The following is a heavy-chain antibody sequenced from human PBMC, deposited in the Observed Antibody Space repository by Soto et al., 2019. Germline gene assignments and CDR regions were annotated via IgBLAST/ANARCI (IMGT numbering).Heavy chain of an antibody. Sequence: VQLVQSGGEVRKPGASVTVSCRASGYTFTKYGISWVRQAPGQGLEWMGWISADNDNTNYAQNLQRRFTMTTDTSTSTAYMQLRSLRSDDTAVYFCARGTSGYDYGLFDFWGQGTLVTVSS. D-gene: IGHD5-12*01. CDR3: ARGTSGYDYGLFDF. CDR1: GYTFTKYG. J-gene: IGHJ4*02. V-gene: IGHV1-18*01. CDR2: ISADNDNT.